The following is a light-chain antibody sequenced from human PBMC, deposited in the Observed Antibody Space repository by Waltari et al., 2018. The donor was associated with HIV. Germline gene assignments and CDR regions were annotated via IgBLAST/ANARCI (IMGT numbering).Light chain of an antibody. Sequence: ERVVTQSPVTLSVSPGERATLSCRASQRVSSNLAWYQQRPGQAPRLLIYGASTRATGIPARFSGSGSGTEFTLTISSLQSEDFAVYYCQQYNKWPLYTFGQGTKLEIK. CDR1: QRVSSN. J-gene: IGKJ2*01. CDR3: QQYNKWPLYT. V-gene: IGKV3-15*01. CDR2: GAS.